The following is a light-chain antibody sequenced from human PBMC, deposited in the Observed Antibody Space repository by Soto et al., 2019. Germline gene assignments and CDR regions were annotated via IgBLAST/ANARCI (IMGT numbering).Light chain of an antibody. CDR2: YDS. CDR1: NIGSKS. V-gene: IGLV3-21*04. J-gene: IGLJ2*01. CDR3: QVWDSSSDHVV. Sequence: SYELTQPPSVSGAPGKTARITCGGNNIGSKSVHWYPQKPGQAPVLVIYYDSDRPSGIPERFSGSNSGNTATLTISRVEAGDEADYYCQVWDSSSDHVVFGGGTKLTVL.